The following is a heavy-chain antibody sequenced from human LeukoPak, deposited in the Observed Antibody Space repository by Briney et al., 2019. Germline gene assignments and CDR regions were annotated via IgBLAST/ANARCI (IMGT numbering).Heavy chain of an antibody. Sequence: ASVKVSCKASGYTFTSYAMNWVGQAPGQGREWMGWINTNTGNPTYAQGFTGRFVFSLDTSVSTAYLQISSLKAEDTAVYYCAKEGTYGSSWSLDYWGQGTLVTVSS. CDR3: AKEGTYGSSWSLDY. D-gene: IGHD6-13*01. CDR1: GYTFTSYA. V-gene: IGHV7-4-1*02. CDR2: INTNTGNP. J-gene: IGHJ4*02.